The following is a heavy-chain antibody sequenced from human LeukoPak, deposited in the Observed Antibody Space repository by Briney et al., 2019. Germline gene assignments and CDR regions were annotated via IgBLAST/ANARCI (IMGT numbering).Heavy chain of an antibody. CDR1: GYTFSTYY. V-gene: IGHV1-46*01. Sequence: ASVKVSCKASGYTFSTYYIHRVRPAPGQRLEWMGIINPSAVSTNYAQKFQGTVTMTRDTSTSTVCMELSGLRSEDTAVYYCARASAIVGASVFDSWGQGTLVTVSS. J-gene: IGHJ4*02. CDR3: ARASAIVGASVFDS. CDR2: INPSAVST. D-gene: IGHD1-26*01.